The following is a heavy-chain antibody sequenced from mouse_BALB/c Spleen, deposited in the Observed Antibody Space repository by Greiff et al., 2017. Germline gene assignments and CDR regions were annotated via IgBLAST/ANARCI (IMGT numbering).Heavy chain of an antibody. Sequence: VKLMESGPGLVAPSQSLSITCTVSGFSLTSYGVYWVRQPPGKGLEWLGVIWAGGSTNYNSALMSRLSISNDNSKSQVFLKMNSLQTDDTAMYYCARERNDAMDYWGQGTSVTVSS. J-gene: IGHJ4*01. V-gene: IGHV2-9*02. CDR1: GFSLTSYG. CDR3: ARERNDAMDY. CDR2: IWAGGST.